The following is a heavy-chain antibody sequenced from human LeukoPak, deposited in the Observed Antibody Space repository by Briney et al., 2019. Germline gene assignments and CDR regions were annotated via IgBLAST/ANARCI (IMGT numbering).Heavy chain of an antibody. D-gene: IGHD2-8*01. J-gene: IGHJ6*02. CDR3: ARDRVNHGHYYYYGMDV. CDR1: GGSFSGYY. V-gene: IGHV4-34*01. CDR2: INHSGST. Sequence: SETLSLTCAVYGGSFSGYYWSWIRQPPGKGLEWIGEINHSGSTNYNPSLKSRVTISVDTSKNQFSLKLSSVTAADTAVYYSARDRVNHGHYYYYGMDVWGQGTTVTVSS.